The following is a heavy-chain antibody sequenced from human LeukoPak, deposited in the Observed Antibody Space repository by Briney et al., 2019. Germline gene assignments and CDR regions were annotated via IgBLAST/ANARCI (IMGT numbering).Heavy chain of an antibody. CDR1: GGSISSSSYY. Sequence: SETLSLTCTVSGGSISSSSYYWGWIRQPPGKGLEWIVSIYYSGATYYNPSLKSRVNISADTSNNQFSLKLSSVTATDTAVYYCARHTSHDSGRRYNPLDFWGQGTLVTVSS. V-gene: IGHV4-39*01. CDR2: IYYSGAT. J-gene: IGHJ4*02. D-gene: IGHD3-10*01. CDR3: ARHTSHDSGRRYNPLDF.